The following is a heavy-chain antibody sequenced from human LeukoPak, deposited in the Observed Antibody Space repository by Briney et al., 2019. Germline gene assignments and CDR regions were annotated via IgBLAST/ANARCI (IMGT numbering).Heavy chain of an antibody. Sequence: GGSLRLSCAASGFTFTSYNMNWVRQAPGRGLEWVSSITSSSSYIYYADSVKSRFTISRDNAKNSLYLQMDSLRVEDTAVYYCARDPYSGNYAAYYYYYMDVWGKGTTVTISS. CDR1: GFTFTSYN. V-gene: IGHV3-21*06. J-gene: IGHJ6*03. D-gene: IGHD1-26*01. CDR3: ARDPYSGNYAAYYYYYMDV. CDR2: ITSSSSYI.